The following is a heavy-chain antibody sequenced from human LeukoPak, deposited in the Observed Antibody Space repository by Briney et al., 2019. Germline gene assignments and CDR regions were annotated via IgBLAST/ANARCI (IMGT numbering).Heavy chain of an antibody. V-gene: IGHV4-39*07. CDR2: MCYSGAT. Sequence: SETLSLTCTVSGDSISGNNCFWGWIRQPPGKGLEWIGSMCYSGATYYNPPLKSRVTMPVDTSKKQFSLKLSSVTAADTAVYYCVKDRGNHTTDYWGQGTLVTVSS. D-gene: IGHD1-14*01. CDR1: GDSISGNNCF. CDR3: VKDRGNHTTDY. J-gene: IGHJ4*02.